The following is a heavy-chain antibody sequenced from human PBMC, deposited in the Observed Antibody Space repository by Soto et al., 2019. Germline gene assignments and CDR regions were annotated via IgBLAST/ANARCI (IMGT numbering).Heavy chain of an antibody. V-gene: IGHV4-59*01. D-gene: IGHD3-3*01. CDR2: IYYSGST. CDR1: GGSISSYY. J-gene: IGHJ5*02. CDR3: ARDGYYDFWSGYYTGYRPRWFDP. Sequence: PSETLSLTCTVSGGSISSYYWSWIRQPPGKGLEWIGYIYYSGSTNYNPSLKSRVTISVDMSRNQFSLKLSSVTAADTAVYYCARDGYYDFWSGYYTGYRPRWFDPWGQGTLVTVSS.